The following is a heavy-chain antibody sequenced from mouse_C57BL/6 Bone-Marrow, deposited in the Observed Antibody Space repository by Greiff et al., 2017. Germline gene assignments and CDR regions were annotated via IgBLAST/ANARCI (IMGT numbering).Heavy chain of an antibody. CDR3: GRGCGGY. CDR2: IYPGSGNT. Sequence: QVQLQQSGAELVRPGASVTLSCKASGYTFTDYYINWVKQRPGQGLEWIARIYPGSGNTYYNEKFKGKATLTAEKSSSTAYMQLSSLTSEDSAVYFCGRGCGGYWGQGTTLTVSA. CDR1: GYTFTDYY. V-gene: IGHV1-76*01. D-gene: IGHD1-1*02. J-gene: IGHJ2*01.